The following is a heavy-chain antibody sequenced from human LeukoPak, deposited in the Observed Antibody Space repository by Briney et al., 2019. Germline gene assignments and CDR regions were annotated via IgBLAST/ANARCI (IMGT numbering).Heavy chain of an antibody. V-gene: IGHV4-34*01. CDR1: GGSFSGYY. CDR2: INHSGST. D-gene: IGHD2-2*01. J-gene: IGHJ5*02. Sequence: SETLSLTCAVYGGSFSGYYWSWIRQPPGKGLEWIGEINHSGSTNYNPSLKSRVTISLDTSRNRFSLRLSSVTAADTAVYYCARGVLLVPAAARNWFDPWGQGTLVTVSS. CDR3: ARGVLLVPAAARNWFDP.